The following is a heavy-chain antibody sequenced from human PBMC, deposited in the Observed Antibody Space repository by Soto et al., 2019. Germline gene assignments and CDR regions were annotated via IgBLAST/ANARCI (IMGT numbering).Heavy chain of an antibody. V-gene: IGHV4-4*07. CDR1: DDFISSYY. J-gene: IGHJ6*02. Sequence: SETLSLTCTVSDDFISSYYWNWIRQPAGKGLEWIGRVSTNGATNYNPSLESRVTMSVDTSKNQFSLKLTSVTAADKAVYFCARADYEILTGSYAMDVWGQGTTVTVSS. D-gene: IGHD3-9*01. CDR2: VSTNGAT. CDR3: ARADYEILTGSYAMDV.